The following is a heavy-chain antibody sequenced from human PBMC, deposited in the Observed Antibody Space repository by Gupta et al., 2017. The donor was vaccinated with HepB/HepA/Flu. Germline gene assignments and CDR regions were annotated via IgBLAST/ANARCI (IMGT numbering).Heavy chain of an antibody. J-gene: IGHJ4*02. CDR1: GFTFGTYA. V-gene: IGHV3-23*01. D-gene: IGHD6-13*01. Sequence: EVQLLESGGGLIQPGGSLRLSCAASGFTFGTYAMFWVRQAPGKGLEWVSGITDSGGSTYYADSVRGRFTISRDNSKNTLYLQMNSLRAEDTAVYYCARRGIATASFDYWGQGILVTVSS. CDR2: ITDSGGST. CDR3: ARRGIATASFDY.